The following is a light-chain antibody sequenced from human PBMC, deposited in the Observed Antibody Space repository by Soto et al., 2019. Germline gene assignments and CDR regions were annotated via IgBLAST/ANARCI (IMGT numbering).Light chain of an antibody. V-gene: IGLV2-23*01. Sequence: QSALTQPASGSASPGQSIPISCTGTRSNVGTYDLVSWYQHHPDKAPKLIIYEGTKRPSGISSRFSGSKSGNTASLTISGLQAEDDADYYCCSFAVGAALVFGGGTKVTVL. CDR1: RSNVGTYDL. J-gene: IGLJ2*01. CDR2: EGT. CDR3: CSFAVGAALV.